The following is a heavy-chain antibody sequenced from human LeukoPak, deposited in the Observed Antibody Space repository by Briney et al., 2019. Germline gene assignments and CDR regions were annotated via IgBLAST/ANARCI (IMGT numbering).Heavy chain of an antibody. J-gene: IGHJ3*02. V-gene: IGHV4-59*08. CDR2: IYYSGRT. Sequence: SETLSLTCTVSGGSISSYYWSWMRQPPGKGLEWIGYIYYSGRTKYNPSLKKRVNISVDTSKNQFSLKLSSVTAADTAVYYCARLEYSGYDFDAFDIWGQGTMVTVSS. CDR3: ARLEYSGYDFDAFDI. D-gene: IGHD5-12*01. CDR1: GGSISSYY.